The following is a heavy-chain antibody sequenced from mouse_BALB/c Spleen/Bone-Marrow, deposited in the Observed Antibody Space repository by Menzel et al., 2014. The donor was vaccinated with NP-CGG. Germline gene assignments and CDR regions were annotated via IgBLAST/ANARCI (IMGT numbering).Heavy chain of an antibody. D-gene: IGHD2-3*01. CDR2: IYPYNGGT. CDR3: ARGWLLSWFAY. CDR1: GYTFSDYN. Sequence: EVKLVESGPELVKPGASVKISCKVSGYTFSDYNMHWVKQSHGKSLEWIGNIYPYNGGTGYNQKFKRKATLTVDNSSSTAYMELRSLTSEDSAVYHCARGWLLSWFAYWGQGTLVTVSA. V-gene: IGHV1S29*02. J-gene: IGHJ3*01.